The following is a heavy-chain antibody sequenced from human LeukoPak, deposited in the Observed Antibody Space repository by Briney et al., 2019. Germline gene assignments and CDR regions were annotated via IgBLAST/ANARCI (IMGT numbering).Heavy chain of an antibody. CDR1: GFTFSSYA. CDR2: IPYDGSNK. Sequence: PGGSLRLSCAASGFTFSSYAMHWVRQAPGKGLEWVAVIPYDGSNKYYADSVKGRFTISRDNSKNTLYLQMNSLRAEDTAVYYCARGCHFGSTSCYFDYWGQGTLVTVSS. J-gene: IGHJ4*02. CDR3: ARGCHFGSTSCYFDY. V-gene: IGHV3-30-3*01. D-gene: IGHD2-2*01.